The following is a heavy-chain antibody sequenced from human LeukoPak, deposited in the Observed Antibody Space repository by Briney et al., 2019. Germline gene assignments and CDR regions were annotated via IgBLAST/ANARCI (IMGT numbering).Heavy chain of an antibody. J-gene: IGHJ3*02. D-gene: IGHD3-22*01. CDR1: GGSFSGYY. V-gene: IGHV4-34*01. Sequence: SETLSLTCAVYGGSFSGYYWSWIRQPPGKGLEWIGEINHSGSTNYNPSLKSRVTISVDTSKNQFSLKLSSVTAADTAVYYCAREGYDSSGYPYDAFDIWGQGTMVTVSS. CDR2: INHSGST. CDR3: AREGYDSSGYPYDAFDI.